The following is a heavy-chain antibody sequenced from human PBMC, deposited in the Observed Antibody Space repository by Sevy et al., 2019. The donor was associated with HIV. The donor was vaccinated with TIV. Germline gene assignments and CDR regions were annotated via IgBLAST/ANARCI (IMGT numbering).Heavy chain of an antibody. J-gene: IGHJ4*02. CDR2: ISGSGGST. CDR3: AKDLGIGWANYYFDY. D-gene: IGHD1-26*01. CDR1: GFTFSSYT. Sequence: GGSLRLSCAASGFTFSSYTMSWVRQAPGKGLEWVSAISGSGGSTYYADSVKGRFTISRDSSKNTPYLQMNSLRAEDTAVYYCAKDLGIGWANYYFDYWGQGTLVTVSS. V-gene: IGHV3-23*01.